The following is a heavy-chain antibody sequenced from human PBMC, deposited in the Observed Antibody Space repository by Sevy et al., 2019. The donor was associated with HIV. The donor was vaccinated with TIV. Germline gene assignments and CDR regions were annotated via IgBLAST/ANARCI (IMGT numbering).Heavy chain of an antibody. D-gene: IGHD3-3*01. J-gene: IGHJ5*02. Sequence: GGSLRLSCASSGFPFSHYGFHWVRHAPGKGLDWVAFIRYDGSKKDHAESGRGRFTVSRDNSKNTLYLQMNSLRPEDTATYYCAKDFYDFSGRVAVVDPWGQGTLVTVSS. CDR2: IRYDGSKK. CDR1: GFPFSHYG. V-gene: IGHV3-30*02. CDR3: AKDFYDFSGRVAVVDP.